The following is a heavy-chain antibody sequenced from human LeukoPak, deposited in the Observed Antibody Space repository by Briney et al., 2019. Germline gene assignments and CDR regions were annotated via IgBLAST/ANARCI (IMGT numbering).Heavy chain of an antibody. Sequence: GGSLRLSCADSGFTFNEYVMHWVRQPPRKGLEWGSLIRADGSSTDYAASVMRRFTISRDNSRNTLYLQMNSLRPEDTAFYYCVKNTGFFRGIIVPNWFDPWGQGTLVTVSS. CDR2: IRADGSST. CDR3: VKNTGFFRGIIVPNWFDP. CDR1: GFTFNEYV. V-gene: IGHV3-43*02. D-gene: IGHD3-10*01. J-gene: IGHJ5*02.